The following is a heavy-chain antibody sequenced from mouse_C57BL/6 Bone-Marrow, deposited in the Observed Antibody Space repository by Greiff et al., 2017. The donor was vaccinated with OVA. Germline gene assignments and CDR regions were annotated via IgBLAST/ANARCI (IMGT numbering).Heavy chain of an antibody. D-gene: IGHD2-12*01. Sequence: VQLQQPGTELVKPGASVKLSCKASGYTFTSYWMHWVKQRPGQGLEWIGNINPSNGGTNYYEKFKSKATLTVDKSSSTAYMQHSSLTSEDAAVYYDARTGDYYTHWYFDVWGTGTTVTVSS. CDR2: INPSNGGT. CDR1: GYTFTSYW. J-gene: IGHJ1*03. CDR3: ARTGDYYTHWYFDV. V-gene: IGHV1-53*01.